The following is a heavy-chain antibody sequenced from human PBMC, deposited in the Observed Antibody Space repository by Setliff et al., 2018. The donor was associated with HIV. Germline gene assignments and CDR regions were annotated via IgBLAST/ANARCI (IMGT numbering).Heavy chain of an antibody. CDR1: GYKFTGHH. Sequence: ASVKVSCKASGYKFTGHHIQWMRQAPGQGLEWMGRINPNMGDTQYAQKFQGRIIMTRDTSTSTVYMELSSLRSEDTAVYYCARVWPRGLISFYGYWGQGTLVTVSS. CDR2: INPNMGDT. CDR3: ARVWPRGLISFYGY. D-gene: IGHD2-2*01. V-gene: IGHV1-2*06. J-gene: IGHJ4*02.